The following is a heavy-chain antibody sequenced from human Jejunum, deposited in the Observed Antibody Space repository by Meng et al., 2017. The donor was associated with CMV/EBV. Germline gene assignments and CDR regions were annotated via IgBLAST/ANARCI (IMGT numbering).Heavy chain of an antibody. Sequence: GFTFSNGGVNRGRQGPGKGLVWVSRINSDGSSTNYADSVKSRFTISRDNAKNTLYLQMNSLRAEDTAVYYCARGGSSYSYYYGMDVWGQGTTVTVSS. D-gene: IGHD2-15*01. CDR1: GFTFSNGG. J-gene: IGHJ6*02. V-gene: IGHV3-74*01. CDR2: INSDGSST. CDR3: ARGGSSYSYYYGMDV.